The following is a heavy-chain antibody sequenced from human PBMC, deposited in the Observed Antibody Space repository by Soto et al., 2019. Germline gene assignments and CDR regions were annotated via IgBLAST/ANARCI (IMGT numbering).Heavy chain of an antibody. Sequence: EVQLVESGGGLVQPGGSLRRSCAASGFTFSDHYMDWIRKAPGKGLEWVGRSKNKADSYTTEYAASVKGRFTISRDGSKNSLFLQMNSLKTEDTAVYYCTVWGSGNDFGAAWGQGILVTVSS. CDR3: TVWGSGNDFGAA. D-gene: IGHD3-10*01. J-gene: IGHJ4*02. V-gene: IGHV3-72*01. CDR1: GFTFSDHY. CDR2: SKNKADSYTT.